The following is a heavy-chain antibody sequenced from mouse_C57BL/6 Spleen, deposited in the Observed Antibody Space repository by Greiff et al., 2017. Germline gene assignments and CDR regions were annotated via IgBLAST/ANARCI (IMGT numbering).Heavy chain of an antibody. Sequence: QVQLQQSGAELARPGASVKLSCKASGYTFTSYGISWVKQRTGQGLEWIGEIYPRSGNTYYNEKFKGKATLTADKSSSTAYMQLSSLTSEDSAVYYCARESDGSRWFAYWGQGTLVTVSA. CDR3: ARESDGSRWFAY. V-gene: IGHV1-81*01. CDR2: IYPRSGNT. J-gene: IGHJ3*01. D-gene: IGHD1-1*01. CDR1: GYTFTSYG.